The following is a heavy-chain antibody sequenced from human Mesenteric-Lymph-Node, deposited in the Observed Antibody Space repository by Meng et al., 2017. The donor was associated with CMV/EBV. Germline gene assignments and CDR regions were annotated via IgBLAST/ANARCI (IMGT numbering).Heavy chain of an antibody. V-gene: IGHV1-46*01. D-gene: IGHD2-2*01. CDR2: INPSGGST. J-gene: IGHJ4*02. CDR1: GYTFTSYY. CDR3: AKNYANLVVAAVDY. Sequence: ASVKVSCKASGYTFTSYYMHWVRQAPGQGLEWMGIINPSGGSTSYAQKFQGRVTMTRDTSTSTVYMELSSLRAEDTAIYYCAKNYANLVVAAVDYWGQGTLVTVSS.